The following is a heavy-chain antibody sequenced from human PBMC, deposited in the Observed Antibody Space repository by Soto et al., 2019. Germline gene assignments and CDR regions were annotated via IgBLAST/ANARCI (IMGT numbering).Heavy chain of an antibody. Sequence: PSETLSLTCTVSGGSISSYYWSWIRQPPGKGLEWIGYIYYSGSTNYNPSLKSRVTISVDTSKNQFSLKLSSVTAADTAVYYCARAGPLGVYYYMDVWGKGTTVTVSS. J-gene: IGHJ6*03. CDR1: GGSISSYY. CDR2: IYYSGST. CDR3: ARAGPLGVYYYMDV. V-gene: IGHV4-59*12.